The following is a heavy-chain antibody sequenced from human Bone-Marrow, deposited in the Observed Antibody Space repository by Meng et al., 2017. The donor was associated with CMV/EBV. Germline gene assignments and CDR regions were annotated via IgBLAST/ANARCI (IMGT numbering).Heavy chain of an antibody. D-gene: IGHD2-2*01. Sequence: GESLKISCAASGFTFSNYEMHWVRQAPGKGLEWVAVISYDGSNKYYADSVKGRFTISRDNSKNTLYLQMNSLRAEDTAVYYCARDDRVVVPAAIEWCFDYWGQGTLVTVSS. J-gene: IGHJ4*02. CDR2: ISYDGSNK. V-gene: IGHV3-30*04. CDR3: ARDDRVVVPAAIEWCFDY. CDR1: GFTFSNYE.